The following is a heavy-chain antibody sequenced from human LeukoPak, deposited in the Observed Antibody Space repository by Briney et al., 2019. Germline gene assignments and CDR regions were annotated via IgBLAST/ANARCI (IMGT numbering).Heavy chain of an antibody. D-gene: IGHD3-16*01. CDR2: FHYSGST. CDR3: ARLGQPNAFDI. CDR1: GASISSYY. Sequence: PSETLSLTCSVSGASISSYYWTWIRQPPGKGLEFIGYFHYSGSTNYNPSLKSRVTISVDTSKKRCSLRLSSVTAADTAVYYCARLGQPNAFDIWGQGTMVTVSS. V-gene: IGHV4-59*08. J-gene: IGHJ3*02.